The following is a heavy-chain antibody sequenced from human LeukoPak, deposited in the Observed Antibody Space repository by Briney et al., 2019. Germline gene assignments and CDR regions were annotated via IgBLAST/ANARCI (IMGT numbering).Heavy chain of an antibody. CDR2: INPNSGGT. J-gene: IGHJ4*02. CDR1: GYTFTGYY. D-gene: IGHD3-10*01. CDR3: ARDPHGSGSSGGYLFDY. V-gene: IGHV1-2*06. Sequence: ASVKVSCKASGYTFTGYYMHWVRQAPGQGLEWMGRINPNSGGTNYAQKFQGRVTMTRDTSISTAYMELSRLRSDDTAVYYCARDPHGSGSSGGYLFDYWGQGTLVTVSS.